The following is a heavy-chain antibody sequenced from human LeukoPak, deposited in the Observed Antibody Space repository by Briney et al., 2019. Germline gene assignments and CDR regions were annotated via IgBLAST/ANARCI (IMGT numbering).Heavy chain of an antibody. CDR3: ARRDYSGYHPDDY. CDR2: ISYDGSNK. CDR1: GFTFSTAW. Sequence: GGSLRLSCAASGFAASGFTFSTAWMTWIRQAPGKGLEWVAVISYDGSNKYYADSVKGRFTISRDNSKNTLYLRMNSLRAEDTAVYYCARRDYSGYHPDDYWGQGTLVTVSS. J-gene: IGHJ4*02. V-gene: IGHV3-30*03. D-gene: IGHD5-12*01.